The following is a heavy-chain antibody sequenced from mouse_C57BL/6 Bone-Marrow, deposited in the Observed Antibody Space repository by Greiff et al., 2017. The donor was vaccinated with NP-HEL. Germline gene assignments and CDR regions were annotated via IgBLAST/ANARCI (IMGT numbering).Heavy chain of an antibody. D-gene: IGHD2-3*01. J-gene: IGHJ4*01. CDR2: ISNGGGST. Sequence: EVHLVESGGGLVQPGGSLKLSCAASGFTFSDYYMYWVRQTPEKRLEWVAYISNGGGSTYYPDTVKGRFTISRDNAKNTLYLQMSRLKSEDTAMYYCARQGDGYQGAMDYWGQGTSVTVSS. V-gene: IGHV5-12*01. CDR1: GFTFSDYY. CDR3: ARQGDGYQGAMDY.